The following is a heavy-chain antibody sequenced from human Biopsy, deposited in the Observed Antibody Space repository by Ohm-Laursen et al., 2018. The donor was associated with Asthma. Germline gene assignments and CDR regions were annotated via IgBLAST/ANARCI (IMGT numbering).Heavy chain of an antibody. V-gene: IGHV4-39*01. CDR1: GASIRGSGSY. D-gene: IGHD5-12*01. Sequence: TLSLTCTVSGASIRGSGSYWAWIRQAPGKGPEWIGTTHYSGSTFYKPSLRSRVTMSLDTSPTQFSLRLRCVTATDTAVYYCASPVNRAFGGYEWAAVFDYWGQGILVTVSS. CDR2: THYSGST. CDR3: ASPVNRAFGGYEWAAVFDY. J-gene: IGHJ4*02.